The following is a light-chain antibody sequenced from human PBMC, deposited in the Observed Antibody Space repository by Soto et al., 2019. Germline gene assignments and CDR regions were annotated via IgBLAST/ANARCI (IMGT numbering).Light chain of an antibody. CDR3: QRSYSAPYT. V-gene: IGKV1-39*01. CDR2: AAS. Sequence: DTQMTQSPSSLSASVGDRVTITCRASQTISSDLNWYQQKPGQAPILLIYAASSLQVGVPSRFSGSGSGTDFTLTISSLQPEDFAAYYCQRSYSAPYTFGQGTKLEIK. J-gene: IGKJ2*01. CDR1: QTISSD.